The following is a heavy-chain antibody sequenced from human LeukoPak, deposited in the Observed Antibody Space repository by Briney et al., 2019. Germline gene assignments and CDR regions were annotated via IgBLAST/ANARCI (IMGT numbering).Heavy chain of an antibody. V-gene: IGHV4-59*01. Sequence: PSETLSLTCTVSGASISSYYWSWIRQPPGKGLEWIGYIYYSGSTNYNPSLKSRVTISVDTSKNQFSLKLSSVTAADTAAYYCARGSGSPTPFPFDYWGQGTLVTVSS. D-gene: IGHD1-26*01. J-gene: IGHJ4*02. CDR1: GASISSYY. CDR2: IYYSGST. CDR3: ARGSGSPTPFPFDY.